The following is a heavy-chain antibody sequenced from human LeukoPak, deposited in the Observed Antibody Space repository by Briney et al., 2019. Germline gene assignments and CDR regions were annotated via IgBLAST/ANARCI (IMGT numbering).Heavy chain of an antibody. D-gene: IGHD3-22*01. J-gene: IGHJ4*02. CDR2: MGDSGTTI. CDR1: KFTFSDYY. V-gene: IGHV3-11*01. Sequence: GGSLRLSCAASKFTFSDYYMAWIRQAPGRGLEWISYMGDSGTTIYYTDSVKGRFTISMDNAKKSLYLQMNSLRADDTAVYYCAKATSGYPTPFDYWGQGTLVTVSS. CDR3: AKATSGYPTPFDY.